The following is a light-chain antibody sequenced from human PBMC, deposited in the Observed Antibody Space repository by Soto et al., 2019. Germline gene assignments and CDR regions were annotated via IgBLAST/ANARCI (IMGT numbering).Light chain of an antibody. CDR1: QSVSIY. V-gene: IGKV3-15*01. CDR2: GAS. J-gene: IGKJ1*01. CDR3: QQYNDWPRT. Sequence: EIVLTQSPATPSLSPGERATLSCRASQSVSIYLAWYQQKPGQAPRLLIYGASTRATGSPDRFSASGSATEFTLTISSLQSEDFAVYYCQQYNDWPRTFGQGTKVDIK.